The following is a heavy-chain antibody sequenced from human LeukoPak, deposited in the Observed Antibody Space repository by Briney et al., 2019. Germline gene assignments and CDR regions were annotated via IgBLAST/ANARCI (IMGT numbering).Heavy chain of an antibody. Sequence: PSETLSLTCTVSGGSISSSSYYWGWIRQPPGKGLEWIGSIYYSGSTYYNPSLKSRVTISVDTSKNQFSLKLSSVTAADTAVYYCASGYGGNSGAFDIWGQGTMVTVSS. J-gene: IGHJ3*02. CDR1: GGSISSSSYY. V-gene: IGHV4-39*07. CDR2: IYYSGST. CDR3: ASGYGGNSGAFDI. D-gene: IGHD4-23*01.